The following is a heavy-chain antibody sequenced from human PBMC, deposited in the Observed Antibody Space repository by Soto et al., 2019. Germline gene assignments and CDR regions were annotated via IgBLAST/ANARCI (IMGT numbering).Heavy chain of an antibody. CDR1: GGSITSGNYY. CDR3: AREGREGHGYYYYYYGMDV. Sequence: SETLSLTCTVSGGSITSGNYYWIWVRQPPGKGLEWIGYIFNSGNTYYNPSLKSRVSISVDTSKNQFSLKLSSVTAADTAVYYCAREGREGHGYYYYYYGMDVWGQGTTVTVSS. V-gene: IGHV4-30-4*01. D-gene: IGHD3-10*01. J-gene: IGHJ6*02. CDR2: IFNSGNT.